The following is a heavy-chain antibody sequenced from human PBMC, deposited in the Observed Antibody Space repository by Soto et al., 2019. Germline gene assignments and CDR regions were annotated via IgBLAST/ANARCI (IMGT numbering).Heavy chain of an antibody. Sequence: QVQLVQSGAEVKKPGSSVKVSCKASGGTFSSYTISWVRQAPGQGLEWMGRIIPILRIANYAQKFQGRVTITAHQSTSTAYMELSSLKSEDTAVYYCARGGGSWYADGSWGQGTLVTVSS. CDR3: ARGGGSWYADGS. D-gene: IGHD6-13*01. CDR2: IIPILRIA. J-gene: IGHJ5*02. CDR1: GGTFSSYT. V-gene: IGHV1-69*02.